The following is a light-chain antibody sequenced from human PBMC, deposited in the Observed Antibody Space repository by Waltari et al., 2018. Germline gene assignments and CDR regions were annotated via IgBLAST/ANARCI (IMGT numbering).Light chain of an antibody. CDR3: ATWDANVNAQVV. CDR1: RSNIGAKT. Sequence: QSALTQPPSVSGTPGQTVTISCSGTRSNIGAKTVNWYQQVPGTAPKLLIFSDNQRSSGIPDRFSGSKSGTSASLAISGLQSDDEADYFCATWDANVNAQVVFGGGTTVTV. V-gene: IGLV1-44*01. J-gene: IGLJ2*01. CDR2: SDN.